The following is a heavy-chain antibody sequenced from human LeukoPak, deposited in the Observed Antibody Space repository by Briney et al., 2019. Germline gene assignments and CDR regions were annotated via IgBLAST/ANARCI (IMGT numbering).Heavy chain of an antibody. D-gene: IGHD1-26*01. V-gene: IGHV3-30*18. CDR1: GFTFSSYG. CDR3: AKDLIVVANWGNFDY. CDR2: ISYDGSHK. J-gene: IGHJ4*02. Sequence: GGSLRLSCAASGFTFSSYGMHWVRQAPGRGLEWVAVISYDGSHKYYADSVKGRFTISRDNSNNTLYLQMNSLRAEDTAIYYCAKDLIVVANWGNFDYWGQGTLVTVSS.